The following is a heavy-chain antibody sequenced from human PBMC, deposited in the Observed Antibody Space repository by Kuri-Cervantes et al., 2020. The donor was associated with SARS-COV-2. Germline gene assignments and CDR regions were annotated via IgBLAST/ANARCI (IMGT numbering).Heavy chain of an antibody. CDR2: IYYSGST. V-gene: IGHV4-39*07. Sequence: SETLSLTCTVSGGSISSSSYYWGWLRQPPGKGLEWIGSIYYSGSTYYNPSLKSRVTISVDTSKNQFSLKLSSVTAADTAVYYCARVKTIFGVAPFDYWGQGTLVTVSS. D-gene: IGHD3-3*01. J-gene: IGHJ4*02. CDR3: ARVKTIFGVAPFDY. CDR1: GGSISSSSYY.